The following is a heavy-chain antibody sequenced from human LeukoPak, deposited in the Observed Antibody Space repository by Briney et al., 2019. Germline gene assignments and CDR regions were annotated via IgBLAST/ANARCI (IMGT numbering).Heavy chain of an antibody. Sequence: KPSETLSLTCSVSGGSVSSYYWSWIRQSPGKGLEWNGYIHNSGRTNYNPSLKSRVTGFVDMSKNQVSLRLSSVTAADTAVYYCARHGTISSESYFDYWGQGALVTVSS. CDR3: ARHGTISSESYFDY. D-gene: IGHD1-14*01. CDR1: GGSVSSYY. CDR2: IHNSGRT. J-gene: IGHJ4*02. V-gene: IGHV4-59*08.